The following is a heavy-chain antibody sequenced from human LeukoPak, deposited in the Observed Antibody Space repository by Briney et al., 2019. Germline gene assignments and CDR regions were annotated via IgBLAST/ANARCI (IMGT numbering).Heavy chain of an antibody. CDR2: IKQDGSEK. J-gene: IGHJ6*03. D-gene: IGHD3-10*01. V-gene: IGHV3-7*01. Sequence: GGTLRLSCAASGFIFNNYALSWVRQAPGKGLEWVANIKQDGSEKYYVDSVKGRFTISRDNAKNSLYLQMNSLRAEDTAVYYCARKGGSGSHYYYYYMDVWGKGTTVTVSS. CDR1: GFIFNNYA. CDR3: ARKGGSGSHYYYYYMDV.